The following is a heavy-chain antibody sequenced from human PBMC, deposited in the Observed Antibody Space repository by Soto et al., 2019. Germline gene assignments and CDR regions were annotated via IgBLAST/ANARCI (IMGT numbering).Heavy chain of an antibody. Sequence: QVQLVESGGGVVQPGSSLRLSCAASGFNFRSFGMHWVRQAPGKGLEWVALMSCDGSSKYYQDSLKGRFTISRDKSKNTLYLQMSSLRVDDTAVYYCAKDRGWSSADLEYWGQGTLVTVSS. J-gene: IGHJ4*02. CDR2: MSCDGSSK. V-gene: IGHV3-30*18. CDR1: GFNFRSFG. D-gene: IGHD6-19*01. CDR3: AKDRGWSSADLEY.